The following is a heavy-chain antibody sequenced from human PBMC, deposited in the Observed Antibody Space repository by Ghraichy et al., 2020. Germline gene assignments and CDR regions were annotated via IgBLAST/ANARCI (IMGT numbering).Heavy chain of an antibody. J-gene: IGHJ6*02. Sequence: SETLSLTCAVYGGSFSGYYWSWIRQPPGKGLEWIGEINHSGSTNYNPSLKSRVTISVDTPKNQFSLKLSPVTAADTAVYYCARSVEINYSGSYGTHFRRNYYYGMDVWGQGTTVTVSS. CDR2: INHSGST. D-gene: IGHD1-26*01. V-gene: IGHV4-34*01. CDR3: ARSVEINYSGSYGTHFRRNYYYGMDV. CDR1: GGSFSGYY.